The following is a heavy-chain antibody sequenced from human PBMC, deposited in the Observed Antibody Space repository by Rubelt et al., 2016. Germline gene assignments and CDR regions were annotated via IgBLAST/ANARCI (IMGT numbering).Heavy chain of an antibody. D-gene: IGHD4-23*01. V-gene: IGHV4-39*02. CDR1: GGSIGSSSYY. Sequence: QLQLQESGPGLVKPSETLSLTCTVSGGSIGSSSYYWGWIRQPPGKGLEWIGTIYNSGTTYYVRSLNSRVIIAVETSWNYFSLKLSSVTAADTATDYCATSYGGNSGYCDYWGQGTLVTVSS. CDR2: IYNSGTT. CDR3: ATSYGGNSGYCDY. J-gene: IGHJ4*02.